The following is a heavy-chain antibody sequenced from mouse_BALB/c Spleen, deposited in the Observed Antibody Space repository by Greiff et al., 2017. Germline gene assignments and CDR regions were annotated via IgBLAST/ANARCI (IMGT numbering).Heavy chain of an antibody. CDR3: ARITTAGY. Sequence: EVQRVESGGGLVQPGGSLKLSCAASGFTFSSYTMSWVRQTPEKRLEWVAYISNGGGSTYYPDTVKGRFTISRDNPKNTLFLQMTSLRSEDTAMYYCARITTAGYWGQGTTLTVSS. CDR1: GFTFSSYT. J-gene: IGHJ2*01. CDR2: ISNGGGST. D-gene: IGHD1-2*01. V-gene: IGHV5-12-2*01.